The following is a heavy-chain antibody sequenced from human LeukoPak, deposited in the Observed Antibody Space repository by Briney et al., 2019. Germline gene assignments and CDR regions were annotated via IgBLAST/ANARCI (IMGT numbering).Heavy chain of an antibody. Sequence: ASVKVSCKASGYTFTSYGISWVRQAPGQGLEWMGWISAYNGNTNYAQKLQGRVTMTRNTSISTAYMELSSLRSEDTAVYYCARGRYTSSWYEGYYYYGMDVWGQGTTVTVSS. CDR2: ISAYNGNT. D-gene: IGHD6-13*01. CDR1: GYTFTSYG. J-gene: IGHJ6*02. CDR3: ARGRYTSSWYEGYYYYGMDV. V-gene: IGHV1-18*01.